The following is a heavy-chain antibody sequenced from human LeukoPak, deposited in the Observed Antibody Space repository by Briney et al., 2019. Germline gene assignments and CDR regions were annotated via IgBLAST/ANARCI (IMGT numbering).Heavy chain of an antibody. Sequence: ASVKVSCKASGYTFTSYGISWVRQAPGQGLEWMGWISAYNGNTNYAQKLQGRVTMTTDTSTSTAYMELRSLRSDDTAVYYCARDQEYYYGSGSYRSIDYRGQGTLVTVSS. J-gene: IGHJ4*02. CDR2: ISAYNGNT. CDR3: ARDQEYYYGSGSYRSIDY. D-gene: IGHD3-10*01. V-gene: IGHV1-18*01. CDR1: GYTFTSYG.